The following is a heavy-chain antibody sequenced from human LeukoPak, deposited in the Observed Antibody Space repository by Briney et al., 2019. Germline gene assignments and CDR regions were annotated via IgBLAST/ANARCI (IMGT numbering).Heavy chain of an antibody. Sequence: GGSLRLSCAASGFTFSGSAMHWVRQASGKGLEWVGRIRSKANSYATAYAASVKGRFTISRDDSKNTAYLQMNSLKTEDTAVYYCTSYGSGSFYNRNWFDPWGQGTLVTVSS. CDR1: GFTFSGSA. D-gene: IGHD3-10*01. J-gene: IGHJ5*02. V-gene: IGHV3-73*01. CDR2: IRSKANSYAT. CDR3: TSYGSGSFYNRNWFDP.